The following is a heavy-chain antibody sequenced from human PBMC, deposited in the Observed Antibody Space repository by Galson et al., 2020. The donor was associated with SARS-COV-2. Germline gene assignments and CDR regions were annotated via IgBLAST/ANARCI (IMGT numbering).Heavy chain of an antibody. D-gene: IGHD2-2*01. J-gene: IGHJ3*01. CDR2: IYAGGST. CDR1: GFTVTTNY. CDR3: ARAGGSITTLRGAFDV. V-gene: IGHV3-53*04. Sequence: QLGESLKISCAASGFTVTTNYMTWVRQAPGKGLEWVSLIYAGGSTYYADSVKGRFTISRHSSENTLYLQMNSLRPEDTAVYYCARAGGSITTLRGAFDVWGQGTMVTVSS.